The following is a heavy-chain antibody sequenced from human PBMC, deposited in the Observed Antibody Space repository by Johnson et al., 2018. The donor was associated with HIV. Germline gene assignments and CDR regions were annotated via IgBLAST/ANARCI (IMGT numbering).Heavy chain of an antibody. CDR1: GFTFSSYD. V-gene: IGHV3-13*01. J-gene: IGHJ3*02. Sequence: VQLVESGGGVVQPGRSMRLSCAASGFTFSSYDMHWVRQATGKGLEWVSAIGTAGDTYYPGSVKGRFTISRENAKQSLYLQMNSMRAGDPGVYYCARGSARRDGERVIAGGAFDIWGQGTMVTVSS. D-gene: IGHD2/OR15-2a*01. CDR3: ARGSARRDGERVIAGGAFDI. CDR2: IGTAGDT.